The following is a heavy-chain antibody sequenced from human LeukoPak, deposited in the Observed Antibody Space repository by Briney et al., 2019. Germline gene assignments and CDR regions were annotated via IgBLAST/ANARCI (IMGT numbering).Heavy chain of an antibody. CDR3: TRDSGTYNWFDP. CDR2: MEKETNLYAT. Sequence: PAGSLRLSCVASGFTFSDSAIHWVRQSSGKELEWIGHMEKETNLYATALAASVKGRFTVSRDDSKNTAYLHMNSLKTEDTALYYCTRDSGTYNWFDPWGQGTLVTVSS. CDR1: GFTFSDSA. D-gene: IGHD1-26*01. J-gene: IGHJ5*02. V-gene: IGHV3-73*01.